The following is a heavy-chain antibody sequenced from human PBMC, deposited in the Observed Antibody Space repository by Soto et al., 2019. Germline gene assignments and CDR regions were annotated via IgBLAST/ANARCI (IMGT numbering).Heavy chain of an antibody. V-gene: IGHV3-66*01. J-gene: IGHJ3*02. CDR1: GFIVSDTY. Sequence: EVQLVESGGGLVQPGGSLRLSCTASGFIVSDTYVNWVRQAPGKGLEWVSVISNRGVTQYADSVGGRLSLSRDISDNPLHLKMNNLRVEDRAVYYCAREPRYCRGGSCSITGDAYDIWGQGTMVTVSS. D-gene: IGHD2-15*01. CDR2: ISNRGVT. CDR3: AREPRYCRGGSCSITGDAYDI.